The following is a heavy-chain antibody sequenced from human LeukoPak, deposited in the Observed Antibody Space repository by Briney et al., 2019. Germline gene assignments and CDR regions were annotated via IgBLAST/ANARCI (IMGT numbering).Heavy chain of an antibody. V-gene: IGHV3-7*01. Sequence: SGGSLRLSRAASGFTFSSYWMSWVRQAPGKGLEWVGNIKQDGSEKYYVDSVKGRFTISRDNAKNSLYLQMNSLRAEDTAVYYCARDAWKDRYFDYWGQGTLVTVSS. CDR2: IKQDGSEK. CDR1: GFTFSSYW. D-gene: IGHD1-1*01. J-gene: IGHJ4*02. CDR3: ARDAWKDRYFDY.